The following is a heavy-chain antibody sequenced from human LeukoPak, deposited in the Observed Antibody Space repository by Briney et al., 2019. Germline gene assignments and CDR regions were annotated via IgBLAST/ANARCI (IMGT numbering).Heavy chain of an antibody. D-gene: IGHD3-10*01. CDR2: VYYSGST. Sequence: SETLSLTCTVSGGSISSSSYYWGWIRQPPGKGLEWIGSVYYSGSTRYNPSLKSRVMISVDTTKNHFSLRLSSVTAADTAVYYCARETRGAYYYYMDVWGKGTTVTVSS. CDR1: GGSISSSSYY. V-gene: IGHV4-39*07. CDR3: ARETRGAYYYYMDV. J-gene: IGHJ6*03.